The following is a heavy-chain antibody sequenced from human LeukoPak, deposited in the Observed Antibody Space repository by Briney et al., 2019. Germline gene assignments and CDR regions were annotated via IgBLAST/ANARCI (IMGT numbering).Heavy chain of an antibody. V-gene: IGHV4-34*01. J-gene: IGHJ3*02. CDR3: ASSPAGTADFDI. D-gene: IGHD1-1*01. CDR1: GGSFSGYY. CDR2: INHSGST. Sequence: KSSETLSLTCAVYGGSFSGYYWSWIRQPPGKGLEWIGEINHSGSTNYNPSLRSRVTISVDTSENQFSLKLSSVTAADTAVYYCASSPAGTADFDIWGQGTMATVSS.